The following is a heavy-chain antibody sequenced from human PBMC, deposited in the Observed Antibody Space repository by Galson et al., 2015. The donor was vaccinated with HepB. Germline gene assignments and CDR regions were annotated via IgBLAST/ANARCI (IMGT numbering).Heavy chain of an antibody. J-gene: IGHJ5*02. Sequence: SLRLSCAASGFTFSSYSMNWVRQAPGKGLEWVSSISSSSSYIYYADSVKGRFTISRDNAKNSLYLQMNSLRAEDTAVYYCAREGYDSSGYLNWFDPWGQGTLVIVSS. D-gene: IGHD3-22*01. V-gene: IGHV3-21*01. CDR2: ISSSSSYI. CDR3: AREGYDSSGYLNWFDP. CDR1: GFTFSSYS.